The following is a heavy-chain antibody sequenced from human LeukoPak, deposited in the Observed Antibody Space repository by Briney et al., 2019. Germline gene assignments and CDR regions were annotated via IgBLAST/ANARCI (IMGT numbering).Heavy chain of an antibody. CDR2: MNLNSSNT. J-gene: IGHJ6*03. CDR3: ARGGGSGSYYYYYYYYYMDV. D-gene: IGHD3-10*01. CDR1: GYTFTSYD. Sequence: ASVKVSCKASGYTFTSYDINWVRQATGQGLEWMGWMNLNSSNTGYAQKFQGRVTITRNTSISTAYMELSSLRSEDTAVYYCARGGGSGSYYYYYYYYYMDVWGKGTTVTVSS. V-gene: IGHV1-8*03.